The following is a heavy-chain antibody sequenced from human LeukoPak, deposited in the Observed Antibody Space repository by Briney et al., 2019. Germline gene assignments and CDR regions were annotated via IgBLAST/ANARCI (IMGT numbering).Heavy chain of an antibody. D-gene: IGHD3-10*01. CDR2: IYYSGRT. V-gene: IGHV4-59*08. J-gene: IGHJ5*02. CDR3: ARQRITIAWFDP. Sequence: SETLSLTCTVSGGSISGYYWSWIRQPPGKGLEWIGYIYYSGRTNYNPSLKSRVTISVDTSKNKFSLKLSSVTAADTAVYYCARQRITIAWFDPWGQGTLVTVSS. CDR1: GGSISGYY.